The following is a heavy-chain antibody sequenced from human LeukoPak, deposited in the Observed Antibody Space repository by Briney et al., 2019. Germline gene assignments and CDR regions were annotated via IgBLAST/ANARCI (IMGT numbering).Heavy chain of an antibody. Sequence: KASGTLSLTCAVSGVSFSSSNWLSWVRHPPGKGLEWIGEIYHSGSTYYNPSLKSRVTISVDTSKNQFSLKLSSVTAADTAVYYCARHDPYDSSGYYYNWFDPWGQGTLVTVSS. CDR3: ARHDPYDSSGYYYNWFDP. CDR2: IYHSGST. V-gene: IGHV4-4*02. J-gene: IGHJ5*02. D-gene: IGHD3-22*01. CDR1: GVSFSSSNW.